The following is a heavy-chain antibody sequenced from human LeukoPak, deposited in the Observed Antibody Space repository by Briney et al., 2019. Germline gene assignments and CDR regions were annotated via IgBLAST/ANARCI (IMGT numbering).Heavy chain of an antibody. CDR2: INAGNGNT. CDR3: ARDRFWSGYFDY. D-gene: IGHD3-3*01. V-gene: IGHV1-3*01. J-gene: IGHJ4*02. Sequence: GASVKVSCKASGYTFTSYAMHWVRQAPGQRFEWMGWINAGNGNTKYSQKLQGRVTITRDTSASTAYMELSSLRSEDTAVYYCARDRFWSGYFDYWGQGTLVTVSS. CDR1: GYTFTSYA.